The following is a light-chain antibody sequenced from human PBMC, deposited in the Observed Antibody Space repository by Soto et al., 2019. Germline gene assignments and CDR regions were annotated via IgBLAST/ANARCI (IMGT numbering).Light chain of an antibody. J-gene: IGKJ4*01. CDR1: QSVSSN. CDR2: GAS. Sequence: EIVMTQSPATLSVSPGERATLSCMASQSVSSNFAWYQQKPGQAPRLLIYGASTRATGIPARFSGSGSGTEFPLTISSLQSEDFAVYYCQQYNNWTPVTFGGGTKVEIK. V-gene: IGKV3-15*01. CDR3: QQYNNWTPVT.